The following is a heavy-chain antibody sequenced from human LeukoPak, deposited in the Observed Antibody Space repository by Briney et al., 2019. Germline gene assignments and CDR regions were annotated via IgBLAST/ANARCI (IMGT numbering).Heavy chain of an antibody. CDR2: IYYSGST. J-gene: IGHJ4*02. V-gene: IGHV4-39*07. CDR3: AGGTGATGY. Sequence: PSETLSLTCTVSGGSISSSSYYWGWIRQPPGKGLEWIGSIYYSGSTYYNPSLKSRVTISVDTSKNQFSLKLSSVTAADTAVYYCAGGTGATGYWGQGTLVTVSS. CDR1: GGSISSSSYY. D-gene: IGHD1-26*01.